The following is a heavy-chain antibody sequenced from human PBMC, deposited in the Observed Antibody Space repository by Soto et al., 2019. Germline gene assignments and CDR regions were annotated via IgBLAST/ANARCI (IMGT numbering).Heavy chain of an antibody. V-gene: IGHV4-31*03. CDR2: IYYSGST. CDR1: GGSISSGGYY. CDR3: ARVGAGLFRRAFDI. D-gene: IGHD3-16*01. Sequence: SETLSLTCTVSGGSISSGGYYWSWIRQHPGKGLEWIGYIYYSGSTYYNPSLKSRVTISVDTSKNQFSLKLSSVTAADTAVYYCARVGAGLFRRAFDIWGQGTMVTVSS. J-gene: IGHJ3*02.